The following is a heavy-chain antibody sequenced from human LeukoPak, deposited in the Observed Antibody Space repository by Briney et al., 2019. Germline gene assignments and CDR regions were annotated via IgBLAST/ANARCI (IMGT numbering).Heavy chain of an antibody. V-gene: IGHV3-66*03. CDR1: GFTVSINY. CDR3: ARDPHVLRYFDWLLSNGYYFDY. CDR2: IYGSGDT. Sequence: GGSLRLSCAASGFTVSINYMSWVRQAPGKGLEWVSIIYGSGDTCYADSVKGRFTISRDNSKNTLYLQMNSLRAEDTAVYYCARDPHVLRYFDWLLSNGYYFDYWGQGTLVTVSS. J-gene: IGHJ4*02. D-gene: IGHD3-9*01.